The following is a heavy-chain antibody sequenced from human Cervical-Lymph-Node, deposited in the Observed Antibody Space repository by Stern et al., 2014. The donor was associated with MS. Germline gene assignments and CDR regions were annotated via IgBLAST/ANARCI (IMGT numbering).Heavy chain of an antibody. J-gene: IGHJ4*02. CDR1: GGPFSTFD. Sequence: QMQLVQSGAEVKRPGSSMKVSCKASGGPFSTFDIIWVRQAPGQGLELLGGISPLFGTTNYVQKFQGRVTMTADASTSTAYMELSSLRSEDTAVYYCARHQGGIAANWGQGTLVTVSS. D-gene: IGHD6-13*01. CDR2: ISPLFGTT. V-gene: IGHV1-69*01. CDR3: ARHQGGIAAN.